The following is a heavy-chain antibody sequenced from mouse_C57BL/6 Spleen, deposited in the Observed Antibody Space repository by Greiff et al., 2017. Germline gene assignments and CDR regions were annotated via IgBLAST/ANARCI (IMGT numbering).Heavy chain of an antibody. CDR1: GYTFTSYW. CDR3: ARSGITTVVNYFDY. J-gene: IGHJ2*01. V-gene: IGHV1-53*01. CDR2: INPSNGGT. D-gene: IGHD1-1*01. Sequence: QVQLQQPGTELVKPGASVKLSCKASGYTFTSYWMHWVQQRPGQGLEWLGNINPSNGGTNYNEKFKSKATLTVDKSYSTAYMQLSSLTSEDSAVYYCARSGITTVVNYFDYWGQGTTLTVSS.